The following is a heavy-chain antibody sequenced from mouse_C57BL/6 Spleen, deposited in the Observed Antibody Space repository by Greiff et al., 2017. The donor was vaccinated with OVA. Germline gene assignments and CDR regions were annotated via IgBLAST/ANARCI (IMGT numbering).Heavy chain of an antibody. V-gene: IGHV3-6*01. CDR2: ISYDGSN. Sequence: VQLQQSGPGLVKPSQSLSLTCSVTGYSITSGYYWNWIRQFPGNKLEWMGYISYDGSNNYNPSLKNRISITRDTSKNQFFLKLNSVTTEDTATYYCARGGRDLDYWGQGTTLTVSS. CDR1: GYSITSGYY. J-gene: IGHJ2*01. CDR3: ARGGRDLDY.